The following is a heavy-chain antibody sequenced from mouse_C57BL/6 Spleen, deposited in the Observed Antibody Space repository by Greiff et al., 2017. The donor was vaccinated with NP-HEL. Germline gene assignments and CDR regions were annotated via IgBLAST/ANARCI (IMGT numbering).Heavy chain of an antibody. V-gene: IGHV1-82*01. J-gene: IGHJ1*03. CDR3: AKRSSTNDGSSHGDFAV. CDR1: GYAFSSSW. Sequence: QVQLKESGPELVKPGASVKISCKASGYAFSSSWMNWVKQRPGKGLEWIGRLYPGDGDTNYNGKFKGKAPLTADKSSSTAYMQLSSLTSEDTAVDYGAKRSSTNDGSSHGDFAVWGTGTTVTVSS. D-gene: IGHD1-1*01. CDR2: LYPGDGDT.